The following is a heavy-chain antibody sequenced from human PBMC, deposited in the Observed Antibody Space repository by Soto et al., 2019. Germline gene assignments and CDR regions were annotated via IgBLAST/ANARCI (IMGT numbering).Heavy chain of an antibody. Sequence: GESLKISCKGSGYRFNNYWITWVRQMPGKGLEWLARIDPSDSYTNYSPSFEGRVTVSVDKSTSTAYLQWSSLQASDTATHYCATLAPMRQYYFGIDVWGQGTPVTVSS. CDR2: IDPSDSYT. J-gene: IGHJ6*02. CDR3: ATLAPMRQYYFGIDV. CDR1: GYRFNNYW. V-gene: IGHV5-10-1*01.